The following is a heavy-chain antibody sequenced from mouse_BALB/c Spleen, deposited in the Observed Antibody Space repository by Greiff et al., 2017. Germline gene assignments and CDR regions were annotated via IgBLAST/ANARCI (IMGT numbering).Heavy chain of an antibody. CDR1: GFTFTDYY. D-gene: IGHD4-1*01. V-gene: IGHV7-3*02. Sequence: EVKLVESGGGLVQPGGSLRLSCATSGFTFTDYYMSWVRQPPGKALEWLGFIRNKANGYTTEYSASVKGRFTISRDNSQSILYLQMNTLRAEDSATYYCARGDGTFDYWGQGTTLTVSS. CDR2: IRNKANGYTT. CDR3: ARGDGTFDY. J-gene: IGHJ2*01.